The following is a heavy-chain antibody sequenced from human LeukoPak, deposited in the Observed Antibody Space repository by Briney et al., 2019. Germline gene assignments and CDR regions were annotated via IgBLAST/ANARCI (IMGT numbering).Heavy chain of an antibody. V-gene: IGHV3-30*04. Sequence: PGGSLRLSCAGSGFTFSSNPLSWVRQAPGKGLEWVAVISYDGSNKYYADSVKGRLTISRDNSKNTLYLQMNSLRAEDTAVYYCARQTERTYYYDSSGYYEPPLDYWGQGTLVTVSS. CDR2: ISYDGSNK. D-gene: IGHD3-22*01. J-gene: IGHJ4*02. CDR3: ARQTERTYYYDSSGYYEPPLDY. CDR1: GFTFSSNP.